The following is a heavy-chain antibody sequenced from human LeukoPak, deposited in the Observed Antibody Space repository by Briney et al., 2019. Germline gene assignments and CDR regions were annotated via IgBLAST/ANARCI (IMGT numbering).Heavy chain of an antibody. V-gene: IGHV1-69*13. CDR1: GGTFSSYA. Sequence: GASVKVSCKASGGTFSSYAISWVRQAPGQGLEWMGGIIPIFGTANYAQKFQGRATITADESTSTAYMELSSLRSDDTAVYYCARVEMSRYFDWLLPFDYWGQGTLVTVSS. CDR2: IIPIFGTA. J-gene: IGHJ4*02. D-gene: IGHD3-9*01. CDR3: ARVEMSRYFDWLLPFDY.